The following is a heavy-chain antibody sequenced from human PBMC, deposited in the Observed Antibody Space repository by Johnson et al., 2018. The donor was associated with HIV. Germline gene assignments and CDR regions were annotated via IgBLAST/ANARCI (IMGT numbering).Heavy chain of an antibody. CDR3: AISIPRPGWGDAFDI. CDR2: IYSGGST. Sequence: MLLVESGGGLVQPGGSLRLSCAASRFSVSSNYMTWVRQAPGKGLEWVSVIYSGGSTYYADSVRGRFTISRDNSKNTLYLQMNALRAEDTAVYYCAISIPRPGWGDAFDIWGQGTMVTVSS. D-gene: IGHD3-16*01. CDR1: RFSVSSNY. J-gene: IGHJ3*02. V-gene: IGHV3-53*01.